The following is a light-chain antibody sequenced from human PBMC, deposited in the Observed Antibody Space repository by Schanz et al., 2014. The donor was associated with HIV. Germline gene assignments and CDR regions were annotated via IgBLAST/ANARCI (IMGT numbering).Light chain of an antibody. J-gene: IGKJ2*01. CDR1: QDISNY. V-gene: IGKV1-16*01. CDR2: AAS. CDR3: QQCVTYPYT. Sequence: DIQMTQSPSSVSASVGDRVTITCQASQDISNYLNWYQQKPGKAPKRLISAASTLQSGVPSRFSGSGSGTSFTLTITSLQPDDFATYYCQQCVTYPYTFGQGTKLDIK.